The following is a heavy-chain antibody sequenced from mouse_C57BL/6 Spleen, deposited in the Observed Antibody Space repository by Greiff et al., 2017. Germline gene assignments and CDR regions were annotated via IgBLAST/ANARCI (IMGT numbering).Heavy chain of an antibody. Sequence: VKLMESGAELVRPGASVKLSCKASGYTFTDYYINWVKQRPGQGLEWIARIYPGSGNTYYNEKFKGKATLTAEKSSSTAYMQLSRLTSEDSAVYFCARQGYGTSYWYFDVWGTGTTVTVSS. V-gene: IGHV1-76*01. D-gene: IGHD2-1*01. CDR1: GYTFTDYY. CDR2: IYPGSGNT. J-gene: IGHJ1*03. CDR3: ARQGYGTSYWYFDV.